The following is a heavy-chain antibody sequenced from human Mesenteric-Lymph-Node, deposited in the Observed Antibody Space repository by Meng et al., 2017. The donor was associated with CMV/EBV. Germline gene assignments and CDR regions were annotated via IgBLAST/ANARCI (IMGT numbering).Heavy chain of an antibody. D-gene: IGHD6-13*01. J-gene: IGHJ6*02. V-gene: IGHV3-21*04. CDR1: RFAFNTCN. Sequence: GESLKISCAASRFAFNTCNMNWVRQAPGKGLEWVSSISSSTNYIYYADSVKGRFPVSRDNARSSLYLQMNSLGVEDTALYHCAKYYGSTWYVTGGMDVWGQGTTVTVSS. CDR3: AKYYGSTWYVTGGMDV. CDR2: ISSSTNYI.